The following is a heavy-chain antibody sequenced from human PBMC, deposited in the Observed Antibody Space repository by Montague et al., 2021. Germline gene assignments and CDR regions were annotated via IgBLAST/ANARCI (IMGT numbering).Heavy chain of an antibody. D-gene: IGHD6-19*01. V-gene: IGHV3-7*03. CDR2: IKPDGSEQ. CDR1: GFTFGNYW. Sequence: SLRLSCAASGFTFGNYWMSWVRQVPGKGLEWVANIKPDGSEQYYVESVKGRFTISRDDSKNTLYLQMNSLRAEDTAIYFCANARVAVAGAEDYWGQGALVTVSS. J-gene: IGHJ4*02. CDR3: ANARVAVAGAEDY.